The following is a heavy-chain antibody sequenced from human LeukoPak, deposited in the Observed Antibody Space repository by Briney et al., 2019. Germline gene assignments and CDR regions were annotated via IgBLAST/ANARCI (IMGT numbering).Heavy chain of an antibody. V-gene: IGHV4-34*01. D-gene: IGHD6-19*01. CDR1: GGSFSGYY. J-gene: IGHJ5*02. Sequence: SETLSLTCAVYGGSFSGYYWSWIRQPPGKGLEWIGEINHSGSTNYNPSLKSRVTISVDTSKNQFSLKLSSVTAADTAVYYCARYSSGWYPYNWFDPWGQGTLVIVSS. CDR3: ARYSSGWYPYNWFDP. CDR2: INHSGST.